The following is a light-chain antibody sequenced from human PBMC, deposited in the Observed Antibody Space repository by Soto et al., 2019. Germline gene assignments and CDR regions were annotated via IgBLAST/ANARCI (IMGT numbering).Light chain of an antibody. CDR1: QSVGNY. V-gene: IGKV3-11*01. CDR2: DTS. CDR3: KQRNTWFT. J-gene: IGKJ4*01. Sequence: EIVLTQSPATLSLSTGERATLSCRASQSVGNYLAWYQQKPGQAPRLLIYDTSNRATAIPARFSGSGSGTDCTLTISSLEPEDFAVYYCKQRNTWFTFSGGTKVEIK.